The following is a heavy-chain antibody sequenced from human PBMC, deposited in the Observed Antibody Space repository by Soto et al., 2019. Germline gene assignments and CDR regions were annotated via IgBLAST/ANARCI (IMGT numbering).Heavy chain of an antibody. V-gene: IGHV3-30-3*01. D-gene: IGHD3-22*01. CDR3: ARDLTPGNYYDSSGSNRWDAFDI. Sequence: QPGGSLRLSCAASGFTFSSYAMHWVRQAPGKGLEWVAVISYDGSNKYYADSVKGRLTISRDNSKNTLYLQMNSLRAEDTAVYYCARDLTPGNYYDSSGSNRWDAFDIWGQGTMVTVSS. J-gene: IGHJ3*02. CDR1: GFTFSSYA. CDR2: ISYDGSNK.